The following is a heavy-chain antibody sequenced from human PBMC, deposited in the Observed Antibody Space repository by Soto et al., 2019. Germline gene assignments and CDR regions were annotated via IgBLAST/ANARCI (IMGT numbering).Heavy chain of an antibody. CDR3: ASWLLREHTFDI. V-gene: IGHV3-53*01. Sequence: GGSLRFSCAASGFTFSGKKYLTWVRQAPGKGLEWVSALYSADGTYYADSVKGRFSTSKDNSKNTFYLHLNSLRPDDTAVYYCASWLLREHTFDIWGLGTMVTVSS. CDR2: LYSADGT. D-gene: IGHD2-15*01. J-gene: IGHJ3*02. CDR1: GFTFSGKKY.